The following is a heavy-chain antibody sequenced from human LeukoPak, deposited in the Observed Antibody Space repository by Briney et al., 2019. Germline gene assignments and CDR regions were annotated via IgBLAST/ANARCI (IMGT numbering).Heavy chain of an antibody. CDR1: GFIFSSYG. CDR3: AKPSTAGPRPYYYYYMDV. V-gene: IGHV3-30*02. Sequence: PGGSLRLSCAASGFIFSSYGMHWVRQAPGKGLEWVAFIRYDGSNQYYADSVKGRFTISRDISKDTLYLQMNSLRTEDTAVYYCAKPSTAGPRPYYYYYMDVWGKRTTVTISS. J-gene: IGHJ6*03. CDR2: IRYDGSNQ. D-gene: IGHD6-19*01.